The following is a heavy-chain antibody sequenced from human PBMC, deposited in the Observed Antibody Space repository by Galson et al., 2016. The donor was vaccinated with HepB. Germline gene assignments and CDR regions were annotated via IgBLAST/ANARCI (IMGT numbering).Heavy chain of an antibody. Sequence: YITNSGSRTFYADSVKGRFTISRDNAQNSLYLQMNSLTAEDTAVYYCARSELGVGDAFDVWGQGTMLTVSS. D-gene: IGHD7-27*01. V-gene: IGHV3-11*01. J-gene: IGHJ3*01. CDR2: ITNSGSRT. CDR3: ARSELGVGDAFDV.